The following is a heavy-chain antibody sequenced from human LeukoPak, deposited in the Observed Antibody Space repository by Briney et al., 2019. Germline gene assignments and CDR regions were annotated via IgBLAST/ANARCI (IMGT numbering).Heavy chain of an antibody. J-gene: IGHJ4*02. V-gene: IGHV4-38-2*01. CDR2: LHHSGST. CDR1: GYSITSTYW. Sequence: SETLSLTCDVSGYSITSTYWWGWIRQTPGRGLEWIGSLHHSGSTSYSPSLKSRVTISVDTSKNQFSLRLSSVTAADTAVYYCARVGGDDSTGHYSVDYWGQGTLVAVSS. D-gene: IGHD3-22*01. CDR3: ARVGGDDSTGHYSVDY.